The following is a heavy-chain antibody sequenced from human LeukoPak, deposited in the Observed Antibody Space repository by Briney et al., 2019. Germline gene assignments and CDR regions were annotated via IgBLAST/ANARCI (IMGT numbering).Heavy chain of an antibody. J-gene: IGHJ3*01. CDR3: ARQRDSFDF. CDR2: MNPNSGNT. D-gene: IGHD3-22*01. Sequence: ASVKVSCKASGYTFTSYDINWVRQATGQGLEWMGWMNPNSGNTDYAQKFQGRVTITRSTSMSTAYMELGSLRSEDTAVYYCARQRDSFDFWGQGTTVTVSS. CDR1: GYTFTSYD. V-gene: IGHV1-8*03.